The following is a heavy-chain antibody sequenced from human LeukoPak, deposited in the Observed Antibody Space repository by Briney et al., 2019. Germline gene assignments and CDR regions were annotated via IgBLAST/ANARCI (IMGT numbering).Heavy chain of an antibody. CDR1: GFAFSSDV. CDR3: ARDFRYGGNSPGGYYGMDV. Sequence: GGSLRLSCAASGFAFSSDVMNWVRQAPGKGLEWVSAISGGGDTTYYADSVKGRFTISRDNSKNTLYLQMNSLRAEDTAVYYCARDFRYGGNSPGGYYGMDVWGQGTTVTVSS. J-gene: IGHJ6*02. D-gene: IGHD4-23*01. CDR2: ISGGGDTT. V-gene: IGHV3-23*01.